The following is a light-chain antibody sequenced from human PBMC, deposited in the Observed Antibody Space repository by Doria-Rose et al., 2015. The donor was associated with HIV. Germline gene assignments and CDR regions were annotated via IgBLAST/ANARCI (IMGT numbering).Light chain of an antibody. J-gene: IGKJ4*01. V-gene: IGKV1-39*01. Sequence: TQSPSSLSASVGDRVTITCRASQSTGSFLNWYQQKPGKAPKLLIYAASSLRNGVPSRFSGSGSGTDCTLTISSLQPEDFATYFCQQSYSTPLTFGGGTKVEIK. CDR3: QQSYSTPLT. CDR1: QSTGSF. CDR2: AAS.